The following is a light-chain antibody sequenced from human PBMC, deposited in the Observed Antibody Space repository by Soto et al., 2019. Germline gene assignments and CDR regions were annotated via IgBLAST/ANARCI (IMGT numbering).Light chain of an antibody. CDR2: DAS. CDR1: QSVSSY. CDR3: QQRSNWPRGA. V-gene: IGKV3-11*01. Sequence: EIVLTQSPATLSLSPGERATLSCRASQSVSSYLAWYQQKPGQAPRLLIYDASNRATGIPARFSGSGSGTDFTLTISCLEPEDFAVYYCQQRSNWPRGAFGQGTRLEMK. J-gene: IGKJ5*01.